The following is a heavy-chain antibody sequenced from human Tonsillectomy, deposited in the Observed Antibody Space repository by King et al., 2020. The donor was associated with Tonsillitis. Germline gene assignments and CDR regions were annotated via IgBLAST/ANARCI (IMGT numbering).Heavy chain of an antibody. CDR2: IYYSGST. CDR3: ARLEDSSSWYGLFDP. J-gene: IGHJ5*02. D-gene: IGHD6-13*01. CDR1: GDSISSGRHY. Sequence: QLQESGPRLVKPSETLSLTCTVSGDSISSGRHYWGWIRQSPGKGLEWIGSIYYSGSTKYNPSLKSRVSISVDMSKNHFSLNLSSVTATDSAVYYCARLEDSSSWYGLFDPWGQGTLVIVSS. V-gene: IGHV4-39*02.